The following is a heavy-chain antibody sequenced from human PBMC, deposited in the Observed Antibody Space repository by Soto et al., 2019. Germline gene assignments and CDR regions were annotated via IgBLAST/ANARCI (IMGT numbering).Heavy chain of an antibody. J-gene: IGHJ6*02. Sequence: QITLKESGPTLVKPTQTLTLTCTSSGFSLSTSGVGVGWIRQPPGKALEWLAFIYWDDDKRYSPSLNSRLTIXXDXSXXQVVLTMTNMDPVDTATYYCARGYCVSTNCYGLDVWGQGTTVTVSS. CDR2: IYWDDDK. CDR3: ARGYCVSTNCYGLDV. V-gene: IGHV2-5*02. D-gene: IGHD2-2*01. CDR1: GFSLSTSGVG.